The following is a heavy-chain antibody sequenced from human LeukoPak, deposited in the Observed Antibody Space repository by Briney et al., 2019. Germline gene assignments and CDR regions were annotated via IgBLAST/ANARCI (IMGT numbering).Heavy chain of an antibody. J-gene: IGHJ5*02. CDR1: GGSLSTHH. CDR2: ISDSGST. V-gene: IGHV4-59*11. Sequence: SETLSLTCVVSGGSLSTHHWSWIRQSPGRGLEWIGYISDSGSTNYNPSLKSRVTISVDTSKNQFSLKLSSVTAADTAVYYCARAGLTGRYNWFDPWGQGTLVTVSS. CDR3: ARAGLTGRYNWFDP. D-gene: IGHD1-20*01.